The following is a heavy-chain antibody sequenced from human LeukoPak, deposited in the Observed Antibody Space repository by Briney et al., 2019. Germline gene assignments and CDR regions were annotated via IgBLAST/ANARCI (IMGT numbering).Heavy chain of an antibody. CDR2: INHSGST. Sequence: SETLSLTCAVYGGSFSGYYWSWIRQPPGKGLEWIGEINHSGSTNYNPSLKSRVTISVGTSKNQFSLKLSSVTAADTAVYYCARLKLAAAGYYFDYWGQGTLVTVSS. J-gene: IGHJ4*02. CDR1: GGSFSGYY. D-gene: IGHD6-13*01. CDR3: ARLKLAAAGYYFDY. V-gene: IGHV4-34*01.